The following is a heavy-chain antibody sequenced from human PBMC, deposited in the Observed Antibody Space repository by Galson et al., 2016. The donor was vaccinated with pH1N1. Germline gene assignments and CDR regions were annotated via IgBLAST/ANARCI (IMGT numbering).Heavy chain of an antibody. D-gene: IGHD2-2*02. Sequence: SVKVSCKASGYFFSNYGVSWVRQAPGQGLQWMGWISGYTGNTRYLQNFQDRVTMTVDTSTSTFYMELRSLRSDDTAVYYCMAPITGQTDYWGQGTLVTVSS. CDR3: MAPITGQTDY. CDR2: ISGYTGNT. J-gene: IGHJ4*02. V-gene: IGHV1-18*01. CDR1: GYFFSNYG.